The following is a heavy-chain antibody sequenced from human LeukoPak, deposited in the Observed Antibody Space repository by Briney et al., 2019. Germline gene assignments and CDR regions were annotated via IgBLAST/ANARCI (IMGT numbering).Heavy chain of an antibody. V-gene: IGHV4-61*01. CDR2: DYCGGNT. CDR3: ARDHFGSLDS. CDR1: GFSFTTDSYC. D-gene: IGHD3-10*01. Sequence: SETLSLTCTVSGFSFTTDSYCWGWIRQPPGKGLEWIGYDYCGGNTNYDPSLKRRVTISVDTSKNQFSLTLTSVTAADTAVYFCARDHFGSLDSWGQGILVTVSS. J-gene: IGHJ4*02.